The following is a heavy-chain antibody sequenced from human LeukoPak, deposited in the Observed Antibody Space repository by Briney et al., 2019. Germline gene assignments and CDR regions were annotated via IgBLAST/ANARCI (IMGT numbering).Heavy chain of an antibody. CDR2: IIPILGIA. J-gene: IGHJ6*02. CDR3: ASRGYCSGGSCRHYYGMDV. Sequence: ASVKVSCKASGGTFSSYAISWVRQAPGQGLEWMGRIIPILGIANYAQKFQGRVTITADKSTSTAYMELSSLRSEDTAVYYCASRGYCSGGSCRHYYGMDVWGQGTTVTVSS. D-gene: IGHD2-15*01. CDR1: GGTFSSYA. V-gene: IGHV1-69*04.